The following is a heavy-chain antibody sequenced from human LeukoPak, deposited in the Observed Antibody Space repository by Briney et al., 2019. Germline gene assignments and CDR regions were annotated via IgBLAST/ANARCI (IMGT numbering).Heavy chain of an antibody. CDR1: GFTFSSYA. J-gene: IGHJ4*02. CDR3: AKGTFSGWYIQSDY. V-gene: IGHV3-23*01. CDR2: ISGRGGST. D-gene: IGHD6-19*01. Sequence: GGSLRLSCAASGFTFSSYAMSWVRQAPGKGLEWVSAISGRGGSTYYADSVKGRFTISRDNSRNTLYLQMNSLRAEDTAVYYCAKGTFSGWYIQSDYWGQGTLVTVSS.